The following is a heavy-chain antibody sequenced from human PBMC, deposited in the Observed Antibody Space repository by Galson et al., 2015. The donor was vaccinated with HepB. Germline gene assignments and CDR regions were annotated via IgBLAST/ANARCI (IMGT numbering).Heavy chain of an antibody. CDR3: ARVGVGTNYYYYGMDV. J-gene: IGHJ6*02. V-gene: IGHV3-21*01. Sequence: SLRLSCAASGFTFSSYGMNWVRQAPGKGPEWVSSISSSSSYIYYADSVKGRFTISRDNAKNSLYLQMSSLRAEDTAVYYCARVGVGTNYYYYGMDVWGQGTTVTVSS. CDR2: ISSSSSYI. CDR1: GFTFSSYG. D-gene: IGHD1-26*01.